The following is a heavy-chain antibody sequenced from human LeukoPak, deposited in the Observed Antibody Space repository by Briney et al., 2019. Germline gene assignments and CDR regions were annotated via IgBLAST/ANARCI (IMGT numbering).Heavy chain of an antibody. Sequence: SETLSLTCAVSGVSISSSGYYWSWVRQYPGKGLEYIGFISYSGTTSYNPSLKSRVTISLDTSESQFSLTLTSVTAADTAVYFCARAGYYYGSATSPFDCWGRGTLVTVSS. J-gene: IGHJ4*02. V-gene: IGHV4-31*11. CDR2: ISYSGTT. CDR3: ARAGYYYGSATSPFDC. D-gene: IGHD3-10*01. CDR1: GVSISSSGYY.